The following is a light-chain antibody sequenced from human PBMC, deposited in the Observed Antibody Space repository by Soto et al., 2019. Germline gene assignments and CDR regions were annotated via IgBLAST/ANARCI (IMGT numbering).Light chain of an antibody. CDR1: QTARHSDGRTY. J-gene: IGKJ2*01. Sequence: DIVMTQVLLSLSVTPGRAASISCKSSQTARHSDGRTYLYWYRQKPGQPPHLLIYEVSNRFSGVPERFSGSGSGTDFTLNISRVEADDVGVYYCMQNIDLPPTFGQGTKLEIK. CDR3: MQNIDLPPT. V-gene: IGKV2D-29*01. CDR2: EVS.